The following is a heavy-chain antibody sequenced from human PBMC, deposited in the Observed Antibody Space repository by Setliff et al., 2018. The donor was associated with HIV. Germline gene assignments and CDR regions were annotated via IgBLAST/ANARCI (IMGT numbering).Heavy chain of an antibody. CDR3: ARGSDSGSYSYYYGMDV. CDR2: IIPMFGTS. D-gene: IGHD3-16*01. Sequence: ASVKVSCKASGGTFSNYAISWVRQAPGQGLEWMGRIIPMFGTSNHAQKFQGRVTITRDTSASTAYMELRSLRSEDTAVYYCARGSDSGSYSYYYGMDVWGQGTTVTVSS. V-gene: IGHV1-69*05. J-gene: IGHJ6*02. CDR1: GGTFSNYA.